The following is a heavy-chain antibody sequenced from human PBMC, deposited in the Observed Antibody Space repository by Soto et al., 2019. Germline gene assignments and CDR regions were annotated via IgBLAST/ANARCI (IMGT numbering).Heavy chain of an antibody. D-gene: IGHD2-15*01. V-gene: IGHV4-31*03. J-gene: IGHJ6*02. CDR3: ARDRVVVAATGPYYYYYGMDV. Sequence: QVQLQESGPGLVKPSQTLSLTCTVSGGSISSGGYYWSWIRQHPGKGLEWIGYIYYSGSTYYNPSLKSRVTRSVDTSKNQCALKLSSVTAADTAVYYCARDRVVVAATGPYYYYYGMDVWGQGTTVTVSS. CDR1: GGSISSGGYY. CDR2: IYYSGST.